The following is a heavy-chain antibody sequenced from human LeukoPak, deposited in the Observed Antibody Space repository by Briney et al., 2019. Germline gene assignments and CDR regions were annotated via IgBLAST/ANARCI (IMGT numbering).Heavy chain of an antibody. V-gene: IGHV3-33*06. D-gene: IGHD3-10*01. CDR3: AKVAELWFGELSGPFDY. Sequence: GSLRLSCAASGFTFSSYGMHWVRQAPGKELEWVAVILSDGSKEFYTDSVKGRFTISRDNSKNTLYLQMNSLRAEDTAVYYCAKVAELWFGELSGPFDYWGQGTLVTVSS. CDR2: ILSDGSKE. J-gene: IGHJ4*02. CDR1: GFTFSSYG.